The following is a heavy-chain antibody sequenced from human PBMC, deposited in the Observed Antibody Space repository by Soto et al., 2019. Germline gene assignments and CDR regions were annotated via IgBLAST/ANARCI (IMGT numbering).Heavy chain of an antibody. V-gene: IGHV1-69*06. Sequence: SVKISCKASGGTFSSYAISWVRQAPGQGLEWMGGIIPIFGTANYAQKFQGRVTITADKSTSTAYMELSSLRSEDTAVYYCAITYYDILTGPRYYYYGLDVWGQGTTVTVSS. J-gene: IGHJ6*02. CDR3: AITYYDILTGPRYYYYGLDV. CDR1: GGTFSSYA. D-gene: IGHD3-9*01. CDR2: IIPIFGTA.